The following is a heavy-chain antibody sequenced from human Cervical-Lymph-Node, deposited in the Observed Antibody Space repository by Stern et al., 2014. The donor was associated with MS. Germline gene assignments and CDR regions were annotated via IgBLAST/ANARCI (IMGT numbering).Heavy chain of an antibody. V-gene: IGHV1-3*01. D-gene: IGHD1-26*01. CDR2: INAANGDT. CDR1: GYTFTAFA. CDR3: AREKPTTLFL. Sequence: QVQLVQSGAEVKKPGASVKVSCKASGYTFTAFAIHWVRQAPGQRLEWMGWINAANGDTKYSQNFQGRVTLTSDTSATTAYMELNSLRSEDTAVYYCAREKPTTLFLWGQGTLVTVSS. J-gene: IGHJ4*02.